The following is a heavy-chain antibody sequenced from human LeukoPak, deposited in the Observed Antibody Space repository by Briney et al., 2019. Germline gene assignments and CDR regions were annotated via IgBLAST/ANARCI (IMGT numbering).Heavy chain of an antibody. Sequence: GGSLRLSCAASGFTFSSYAMSWVRQAPGKGLEWVSAISGSGGSTYYADSVKGRFTISRDNSKNTLYLQMNSLRTDDTAVYYCAKDKGSGGYYYMDVWGKGTTVTVSS. CDR2: ISGSGGST. D-gene: IGHD3-10*01. V-gene: IGHV3-23*01. J-gene: IGHJ6*03. CDR1: GFTFSSYA. CDR3: AKDKGSGGYYYMDV.